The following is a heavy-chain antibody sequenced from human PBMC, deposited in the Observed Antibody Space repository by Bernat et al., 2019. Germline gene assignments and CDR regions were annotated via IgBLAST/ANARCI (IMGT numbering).Heavy chain of an antibody. J-gene: IGHJ6*02. Sequence: VQLVESGGGVVQPGRSLRLSCAASGFTFSSYSMNWVRQAPGKGLEWVSSISSSSSYIYYADSVKGRFTISRDNAKNSLYLQMNSLRAEDTAVYYCARADRPTTVTTWVDYYYYYGMDVWGQGTTVTVSS. V-gene: IGHV3-21*01. CDR3: ARADRPTTVTTWVDYYYYYGMDV. CDR2: ISSSSSYI. CDR1: GFTFSSYS. D-gene: IGHD4-17*01.